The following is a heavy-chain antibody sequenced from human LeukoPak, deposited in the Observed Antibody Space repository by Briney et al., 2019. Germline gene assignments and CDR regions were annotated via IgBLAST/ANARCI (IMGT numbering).Heavy chain of an antibody. V-gene: IGHV3-33*06. D-gene: IGHD6-13*01. CDR3: AKHCSSWSYYYYYMDV. CDR1: GFTFSSYG. J-gene: IGHJ6*03. Sequence: GGSLRLSCAASGFTFSSYGMHWVRQAPGKGLEWVAVIWYDGSNKYYADSVKGRFTISRDNSKNTLYLQMNSLRAEDTAVYYCAKHCSSWSYYYYYMDVWSKGTTVTVSS. CDR2: IWYDGSNK.